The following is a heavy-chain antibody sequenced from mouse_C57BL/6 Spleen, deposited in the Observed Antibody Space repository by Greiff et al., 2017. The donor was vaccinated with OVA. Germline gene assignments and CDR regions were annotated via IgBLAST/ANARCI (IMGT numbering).Heavy chain of an antibody. Sequence: QVQLQQSGAELVRPGASVTLSCKASGYTFTDYEMHWVKQTPVHGLEWIGAIDPETGGTAYNQKFKGKAILTADKSSSTAYMELRSLTSEDSAVYYCTRVYGNYAMDYWGQGTSVTVSS. CDR3: TRVYGNYAMDY. CDR1: GYTFTDYE. D-gene: IGHD2-1*01. CDR2: IDPETGGT. V-gene: IGHV1-15*01. J-gene: IGHJ4*01.